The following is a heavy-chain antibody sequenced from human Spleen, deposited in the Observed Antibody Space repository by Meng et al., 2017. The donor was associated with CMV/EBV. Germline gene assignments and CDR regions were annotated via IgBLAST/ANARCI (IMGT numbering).Heavy chain of an antibody. J-gene: IGHJ6*02. D-gene: IGHD2-2*01. Sequence: SVKVSCKASGGTFSSYAISWVRQAPGQGLEWMGGIIPILGIANYAQKFQGRVTITTDESASTAYMELSSLRSEDTAVYYCARVTFCSSTSCYPSYYYYGMDVWGQGTTVTVSS. V-gene: IGHV1-69*10. CDR2: IIPILGIA. CDR1: GGTFSSYA. CDR3: ARVTFCSSTSCYPSYYYYGMDV.